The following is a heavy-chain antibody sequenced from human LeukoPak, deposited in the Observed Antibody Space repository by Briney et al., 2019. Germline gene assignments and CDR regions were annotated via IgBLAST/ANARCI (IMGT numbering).Heavy chain of an antibody. Sequence: GGSLRLSCAASGFTFSDYYMSWIRQAPGKGLEWVSYISSSTSTIYNADSVRGRFTISRDNAKNSLYLQMNSLRAEDTAVYYCARLHVLRFLEWSSSSENSYYMDVWGKGTTVTVSS. CDR3: ARLHVLRFLEWSSSSENSYYMDV. V-gene: IGHV3-11*04. J-gene: IGHJ6*03. CDR1: GFTFSDYY. CDR2: ISSSTSTI. D-gene: IGHD3-3*01.